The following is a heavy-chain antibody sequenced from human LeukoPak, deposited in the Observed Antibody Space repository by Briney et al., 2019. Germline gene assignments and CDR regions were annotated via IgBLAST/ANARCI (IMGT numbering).Heavy chain of an antibody. D-gene: IGHD6-13*01. CDR1: GYTFTSYD. V-gene: IGHV1-2*02. J-gene: IGHJ4*02. Sequence: ASVKVSCKASGYTFTSYDINWVRQATGQGLEWMGWINPNSGGTNYAQKFQGRVTMTRDTSISTAYMELSRLRSDDTAVYYCAREGTAGTSIYWGQGTLVTVSS. CDR2: INPNSGGT. CDR3: AREGTAGTSIY.